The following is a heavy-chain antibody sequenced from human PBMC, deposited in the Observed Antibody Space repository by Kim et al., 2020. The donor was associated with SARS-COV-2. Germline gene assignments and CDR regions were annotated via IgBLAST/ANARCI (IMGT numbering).Heavy chain of an antibody. Sequence: ADSVKGRFTISRDNSKNTLYLQMNSLRAEDTAVYYCAKAPSSMVKGYFDYWGQGTLVTVSS. V-gene: IGHV3-23*01. J-gene: IGHJ4*02. D-gene: IGHD5-18*01. CDR3: AKAPSSMVKGYFDY.